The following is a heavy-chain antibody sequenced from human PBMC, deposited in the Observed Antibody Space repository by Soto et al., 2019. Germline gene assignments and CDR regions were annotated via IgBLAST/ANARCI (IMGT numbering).Heavy chain of an antibody. CDR3: ATGLRTPYYYDSSGHGGY. D-gene: IGHD3-22*01. CDR1: GGTFSSYA. CDR2: IIPIFGTA. Sequence: SVKVSCKASGGTFSSYAISWVRQAPGQGLEWMGGIIPIFGTANYAQKFQGRVTITADESTSTAYMELSSLRSEDTAVYYCATGLRTPYYYDSSGHGGYWGQETLVTVS. J-gene: IGHJ4*02. V-gene: IGHV1-69*13.